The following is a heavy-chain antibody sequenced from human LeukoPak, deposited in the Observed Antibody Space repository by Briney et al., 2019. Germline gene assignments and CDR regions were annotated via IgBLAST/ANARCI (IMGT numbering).Heavy chain of an antibody. V-gene: IGHV1-2*02. CDR2: INPNSGGT. CDR1: GYTFTGYY. CDR3: ARGLYYDSSGLLYYYYYYMDV. Sequence: ASVKVSCKASGYTFTGYYMHWVRQAPGQGLEWMGWINPNSGGTNYEQKFQGRVTMTRDKSISTAYMELSRLRSDDTAVYYCARGLYYDSSGLLYYYYYYMDVWGKGTTVTVSS. J-gene: IGHJ6*03. D-gene: IGHD3-22*01.